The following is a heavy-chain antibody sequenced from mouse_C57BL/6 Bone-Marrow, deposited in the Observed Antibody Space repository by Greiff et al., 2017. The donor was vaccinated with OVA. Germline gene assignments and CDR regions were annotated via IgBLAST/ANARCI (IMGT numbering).Heavy chain of an antibody. CDR1: GYTFTSYG. Sequence: VQRVESGAELARPGASVKLSCKASGYTFTSYGISWVKQRTGQGLEWIGEIYPRSGNTYYNEKFKGKATLTADKSSSTAYMELRSLTSEDSAVYFCARSGFYYYGSSYLAWFAYWGQGTLVTVSA. D-gene: IGHD1-1*01. J-gene: IGHJ3*01. V-gene: IGHV1-81*01. CDR3: ARSGFYYYGSSYLAWFAY. CDR2: IYPRSGNT.